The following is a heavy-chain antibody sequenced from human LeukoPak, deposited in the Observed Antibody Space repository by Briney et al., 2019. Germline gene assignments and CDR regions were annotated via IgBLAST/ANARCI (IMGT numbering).Heavy chain of an antibody. Sequence: GGSLRLSCAASGFTFSSYSMNWVRQAPGKGLEWVSYISSSSSTIYYADSVKGRFTISRDNAKNSLYLQMNSLRAEDTAVYYCAREAGRDDFWSGYPNWFDPWGQGTLVTVSS. D-gene: IGHD3-3*01. CDR2: ISSSSSTI. V-gene: IGHV3-48*01. CDR1: GFTFSSYS. CDR3: AREAGRDDFWSGYPNWFDP. J-gene: IGHJ5*02.